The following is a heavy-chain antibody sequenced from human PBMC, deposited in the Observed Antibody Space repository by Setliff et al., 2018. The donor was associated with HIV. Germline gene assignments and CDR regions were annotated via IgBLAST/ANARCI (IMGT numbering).Heavy chain of an antibody. Sequence: PLETLSLTCTVYGGSFSNYYTNWIRQPPGKGLEWIGELSPSGTTRSNPSLQSRVTISLDTSNNQFSLKLTSVTAADTAMYYCASFFVTTVTNQDYWGQGTQVTVSS. V-gene: IGHV4-34*01. CDR3: ASFFVTTVTNQDY. D-gene: IGHD4-17*01. CDR2: LSPSGTT. CDR1: GGSFSNYY. J-gene: IGHJ4*02.